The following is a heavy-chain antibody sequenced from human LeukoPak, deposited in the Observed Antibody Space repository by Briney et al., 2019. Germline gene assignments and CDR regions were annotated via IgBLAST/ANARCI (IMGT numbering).Heavy chain of an antibody. CDR3: ARVFVVVTADYYYGMDV. J-gene: IGHJ6*04. Sequence: EGSLRLSCAASGFTFSSYSMNWVRQAPGKGLEWVSSISSSSSYKYYADSVKGRFTISRDNAKNSLYLQMNSLRAEDTAVYYCARVFVVVTADYYYGMDVWGKGTTVTVSS. CDR2: ISSSSSYK. V-gene: IGHV3-21*01. CDR1: GFTFSSYS. D-gene: IGHD2-21*02.